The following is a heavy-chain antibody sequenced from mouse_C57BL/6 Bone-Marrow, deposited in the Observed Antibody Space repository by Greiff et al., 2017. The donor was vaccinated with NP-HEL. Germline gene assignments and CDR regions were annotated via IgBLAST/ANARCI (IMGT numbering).Heavy chain of an antibody. D-gene: IGHD2-4*01. CDR1: GYAFTNYL. J-gene: IGHJ4*01. Sequence: VQLQQSGAELVRPGTSVKVSCKASGYAFTNYLIEWVKQRPGQGLEWIGVINPGSGGTNYNEKFKGKATLTADKSSSTAYMQLSSLTSEDSAVYFCARDWRLRRDYYAMDYWGQGTSVTVSS. CDR3: ARDWRLRRDYYAMDY. V-gene: IGHV1-54*01. CDR2: INPGSGGT.